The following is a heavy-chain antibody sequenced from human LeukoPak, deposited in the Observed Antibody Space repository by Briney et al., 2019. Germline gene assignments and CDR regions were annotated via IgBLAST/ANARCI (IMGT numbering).Heavy chain of an antibody. Sequence: SETLSLTCTVSDYSISSGYYWGWIRQPPGKGLEWIGSIYHSGSTYYNPSLKSRVTISVDTSKNQFSLKLSSVTAADTAVYCCARDALGYCSGGSCGVVWFDPWGQGTLVTVSS. CDR2: IYHSGST. J-gene: IGHJ5*02. CDR3: ARDALGYCSGGSCGVVWFDP. D-gene: IGHD2-15*01. CDR1: DYSISSGYY. V-gene: IGHV4-38-2*02.